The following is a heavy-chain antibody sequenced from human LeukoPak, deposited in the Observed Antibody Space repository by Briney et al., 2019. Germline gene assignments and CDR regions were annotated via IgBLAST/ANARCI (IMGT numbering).Heavy chain of an antibody. CDR2: ISSSSSYI. D-gene: IGHD5-12*01. Sequence: PGGSLRLSCAASGFTFSSYAMSWVRQAPGKGLEWVSSISSSSSYIYYADSVKGRFTISRDNAKNSLYLQMNSLRAEDTAVYYCAGDISRGYGWVPTDYWGQGTLVTVSS. J-gene: IGHJ4*02. CDR3: AGDISRGYGWVPTDY. V-gene: IGHV3-21*01. CDR1: GFTFSSYA.